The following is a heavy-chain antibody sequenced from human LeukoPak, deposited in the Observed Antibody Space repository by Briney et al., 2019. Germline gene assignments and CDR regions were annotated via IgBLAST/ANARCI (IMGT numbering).Heavy chain of an antibody. CDR1: GYSFTSYW. CDR3: ARQSVDGRYTFGY. CDR2: INPRDSDT. J-gene: IGHJ4*02. D-gene: IGHD3-16*02. Sequence: GESLKISCKVSGYSFTSYWIGWVRQMPGKGPEWMGIINPRDSDTKYSPSFQGQVTISVDKSISTAYLQWSSLKASDTAMYYCARQSVDGRYTFGYWGQGTLVTVSS. V-gene: IGHV5-51*01.